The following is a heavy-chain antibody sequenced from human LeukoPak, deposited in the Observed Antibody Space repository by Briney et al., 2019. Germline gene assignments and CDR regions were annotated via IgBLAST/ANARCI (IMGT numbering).Heavy chain of an antibody. V-gene: IGHV4-59*01. CDR2: SYYSGST. J-gene: IGHJ4*02. CDR1: GGSMSSNY. Sequence: SETLSLTCSVSGGSMSSNYWSWIRQPPGKGLEWIGYSYYSGSTYCNPSLKTRVTISVDTSKNQFSLKLSSVTAADTAVYYCARVGSGSFDYWGQGTLVTVSS. CDR3: ARVGSGSFDY. D-gene: IGHD6-19*01.